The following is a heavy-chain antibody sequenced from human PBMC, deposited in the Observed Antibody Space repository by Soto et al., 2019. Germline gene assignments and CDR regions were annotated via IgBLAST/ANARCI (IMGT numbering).Heavy chain of an antibody. CDR1: GGTFSKYA. CDR3: ARPLRDRNYYYGMAV. V-gene: IGHV1-69*01. CDR2: TIPMFGTP. D-gene: IGHD3-22*01. J-gene: IGHJ6*02. Sequence: QVQLVQSGAEMQQPGASVRVSCKASGGTFSKYAFSWVRQAPGQGLEWLGGTIPMFGTPNYAQKFQGRVAISADESTATVYMELSSLRYDDTAVYFCARPLRDRNYYYGMAVWGQGTTVTVSS.